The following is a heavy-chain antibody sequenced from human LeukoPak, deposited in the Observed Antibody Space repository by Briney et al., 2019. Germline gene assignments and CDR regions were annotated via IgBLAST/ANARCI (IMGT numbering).Heavy chain of an antibody. CDR1: GGTFSSYA. CDR3: ARSRVPEDYDYVWGSYLHGEYFDY. J-gene: IGHJ4*02. Sequence: GASVKVSCKASGGTFSSYAISWVRQAPGQGLEWMGGIIPIFGTANYAQKFQGRVTMTTDTSTSTAYMELRSLRSDDTAVYYCARSRVPEDYDYVWGSYLHGEYFDYWGQGTLVTVSS. CDR2: IIPIFGTA. D-gene: IGHD3-16*02. V-gene: IGHV1-69*05.